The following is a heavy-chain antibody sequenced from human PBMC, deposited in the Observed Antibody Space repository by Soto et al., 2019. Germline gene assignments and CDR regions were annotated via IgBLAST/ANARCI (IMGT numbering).Heavy chain of an antibody. CDR1: GGTFSSYA. CDR3: ARDYDILTGYPKGGYYYGMDV. CDR2: IIPIFGTA. D-gene: IGHD3-9*01. Sequence: QVQLVQSGAEVKKPGSSVKVSCKASGGTFSSYAISWVRQAPGQGLEWMGGIIPIFGTANYAQKFQGRVTITADESTRTAYMELSSLRSEDTAVYYCARDYDILTGYPKGGYYYGMDVWGQGTTVTVSS. J-gene: IGHJ6*02. V-gene: IGHV1-69*01.